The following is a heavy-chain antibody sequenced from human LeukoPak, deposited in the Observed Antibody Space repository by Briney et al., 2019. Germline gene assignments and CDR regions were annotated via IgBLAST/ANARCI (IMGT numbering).Heavy chain of an antibody. CDR3: ARQIVSGSMGCDF. J-gene: IGHJ4*02. Sequence: GASVKVSCKASGYTFTGYYMHWVRQAPGQGLEWMGWINPNSGGTNYAQKFQGRVTMARDTSIRTAYMELSRLRSDDTAVYYCARQIVSGSMGCDFWGQGTLVTVSS. CDR2: INPNSGGT. D-gene: IGHD2-21*01. V-gene: IGHV1-2*02. CDR1: GYTFTGYY.